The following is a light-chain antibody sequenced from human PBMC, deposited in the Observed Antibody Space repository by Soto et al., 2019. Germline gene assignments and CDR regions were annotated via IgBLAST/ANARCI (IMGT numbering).Light chain of an antibody. V-gene: IGKV1-5*03. CDR1: QSVSNW. CDR3: QQYNSYPWT. Sequence: DIQMTQSPSTLSASVGARVTITCRASQSVSNWLAWYQQKPGKAPKLLIYKASSLESGVPSRFSGSGSGTEFTLTISSLQPDDFATYDCQQYNSYPWTFGQGTKVEIK. J-gene: IGKJ1*01. CDR2: KAS.